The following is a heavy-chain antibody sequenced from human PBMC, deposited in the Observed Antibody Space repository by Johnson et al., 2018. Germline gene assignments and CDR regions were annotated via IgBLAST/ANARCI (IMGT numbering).Heavy chain of an antibody. D-gene: IGHD2-15*01. V-gene: IGHV3-48*02. Sequence: EVQLLETGGGLVQPGGSLRLSCVGSGFTFSGYSMNWVRQAPGKGLEWISYIRSSSNEIQYAGSVKGRFTISRENAENSGYLQINRLRDEDTAVYYCARVGVGKYSMDVWGQGTTVTVSS. CDR3: ARVGVGKYSMDV. J-gene: IGHJ6*02. CDR2: IRSSSNEI. CDR1: GFTFSGYS.